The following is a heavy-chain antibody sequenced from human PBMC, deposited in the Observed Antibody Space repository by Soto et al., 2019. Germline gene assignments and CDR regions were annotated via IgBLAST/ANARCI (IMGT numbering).Heavy chain of an antibody. J-gene: IGHJ4*02. CDR1: GYTFTSYG. CDR2: ISAYNGNT. V-gene: IGHV1-18*01. CDR3: ASWHYGDYVLDY. D-gene: IGHD4-17*01. Sequence: ASVKVSCKASGYTFTSYGISWVRQAPGQGLEWMGWISAYNGNTNYAQKLQGRVTMTTDTSTSTAYMELRSLRSDDTAVYYCASWHYGDYVLDYWGQGTLVTVSS.